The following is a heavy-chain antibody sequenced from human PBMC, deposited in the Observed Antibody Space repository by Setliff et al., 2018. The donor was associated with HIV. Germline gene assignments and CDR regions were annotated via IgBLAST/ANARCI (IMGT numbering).Heavy chain of an antibody. CDR3: ARDRVNEGVPFDI. J-gene: IGHJ3*02. CDR1: RSTFSSDA. Sequence: GGSLRLSCAASRSTFSSDAMSWVRQAPGKGLVWVASISGSGGNTYYADSVKGRFTISRDNSKNTLYLQMNSLRAEDTAVYYCARDRVNEGVPFDIWGRGTMVTVSS. CDR2: ISGSGGNT. D-gene: IGHD3-3*01. V-gene: IGHV3-23*01.